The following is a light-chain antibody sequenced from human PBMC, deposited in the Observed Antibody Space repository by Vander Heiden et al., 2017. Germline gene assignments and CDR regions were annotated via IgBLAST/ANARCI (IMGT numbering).Light chain of an antibody. Sequence: EIVLTPSPATLSLSPGERATLPCRASQSVSSYLAWYQQKPRQAPRLLIYDASNRATGIPARFSGSGSGTDFTLTISSLEPEDFAVYYCQQRSNWPPGLTFGGGTKVEIK. CDR2: DAS. CDR3: QQRSNWPPGLT. CDR1: QSVSSY. J-gene: IGKJ4*01. V-gene: IGKV3-11*01.